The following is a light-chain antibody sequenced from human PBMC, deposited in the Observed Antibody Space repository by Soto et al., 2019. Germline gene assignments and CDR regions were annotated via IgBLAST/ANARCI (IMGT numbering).Light chain of an antibody. Sequence: EIVVTQSPGTLSVSPGESATLSCRASQSVSSNLAWYQQKPGQGPRLLIYGASTRATGIPARFSGSGSGTEFTLTISSLQSEDFAVYYCQQHNNWPPWTFGQGTKVEIK. V-gene: IGKV3-15*01. CDR1: QSVSSN. CDR2: GAS. CDR3: QQHNNWPPWT. J-gene: IGKJ1*01.